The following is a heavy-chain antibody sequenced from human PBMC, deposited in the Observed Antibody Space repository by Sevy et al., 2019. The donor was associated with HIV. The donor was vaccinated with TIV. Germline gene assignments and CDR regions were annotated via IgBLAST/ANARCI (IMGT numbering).Heavy chain of an antibody. CDR1: GGSISSYY. V-gene: IGHV4-59*01. CDR3: ARDPYYYDSSGYRINYYGMDV. J-gene: IGHJ6*02. D-gene: IGHD3-22*01. CDR2: IYYSGST. Sequence: SETLSLTCTVSGGSISSYYWSWIRQPPGKGLEWIGYIYYSGSTNYNPSLKSRVTISVDTSKNQFSLKLSSVIAADTAVHYCARDPYYYDSSGYRINYYGMDVWGQGTTLTVSS.